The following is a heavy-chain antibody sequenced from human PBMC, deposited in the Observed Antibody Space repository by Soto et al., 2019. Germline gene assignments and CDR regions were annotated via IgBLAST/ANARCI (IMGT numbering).Heavy chain of an antibody. V-gene: IGHV3-21*01. J-gene: IGHJ3*02. CDR3: ARAGLPNDAFDI. Sequence: PGGSLRLSCAASGFTFSRYAMSWVRQAPGKGLEWVSAISSSSSYIYYADSVKGRFTISRDNAKNSLYLQMNSLRAEDTAVYYCARAGLPNDAFDIWGQGTMVTVSS. D-gene: IGHD4-17*01. CDR1: GFTFSRYA. CDR2: ISSSSSYI.